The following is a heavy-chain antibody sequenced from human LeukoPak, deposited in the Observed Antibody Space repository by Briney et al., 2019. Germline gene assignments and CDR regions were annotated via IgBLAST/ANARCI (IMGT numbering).Heavy chain of an antibody. J-gene: IGHJ4*02. V-gene: IGHV4-59*01. D-gene: IGHD2-21*02. Sequence: NSSETLSLTCTVSGGSISSYYWSWIRQPPGKGLEWIGYIYSSGSTNYNPSLKSRITISVDTSKNQFSLKLSSVTAADTAVYYCARFAYCGGHCWYYSDYWGQGSLVTVSS. CDR2: IYSSGST. CDR1: GGSISSYY. CDR3: ARFAYCGGHCWYYSDY.